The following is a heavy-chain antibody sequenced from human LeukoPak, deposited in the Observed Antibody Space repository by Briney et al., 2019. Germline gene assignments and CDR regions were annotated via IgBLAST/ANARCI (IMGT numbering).Heavy chain of an antibody. D-gene: IGHD2-21*02. CDR1: GFTFSNYA. J-gene: IGHJ4*02. Sequence: GGSLRLSCTASGFTFSNYAMHWVRQAPGKGLEYVSAISSNGGSTYYANSVKGRFTISRDNSKNTLYLQMGSLRAEDMAVYYCARDLRLKELAYCGGDCLDYWGQGTLVTVSS. V-gene: IGHV3-64*01. CDR2: ISSNGGST. CDR3: ARDLRLKELAYCGGDCLDY.